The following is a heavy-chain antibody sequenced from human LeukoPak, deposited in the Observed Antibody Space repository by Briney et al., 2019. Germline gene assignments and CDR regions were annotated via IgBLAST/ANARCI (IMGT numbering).Heavy chain of an antibody. V-gene: IGHV4-38-2*01. J-gene: IGHJ3*02. Sequence: GSLRLSCAASGFTFSSYWMSWVRQTRGKGLEWIGSIYHSGSTYYNPSLKSRVTISVETSKNQFSLKLSSVPAADTAVYSCARSNFRGRGAFDIWGQGTMVTVSS. CDR1: GFTFSSYW. CDR2: IYHSGST. CDR3: ARSNFRGRGAFDI. D-gene: IGHD3-3*01.